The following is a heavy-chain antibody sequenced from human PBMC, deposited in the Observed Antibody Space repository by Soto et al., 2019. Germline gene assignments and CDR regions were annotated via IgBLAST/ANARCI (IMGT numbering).Heavy chain of an antibody. J-gene: IGHJ5*02. V-gene: IGHV3-66*01. CDR1: GFTVSSNY. Sequence: EVQLVESGGGLVQPGGSLRLSCAASGFTVSSNYMSWVRQAPGKGLEWVSVIYSGGSTYYADSVKGRFTISRDNSKNTLYLPMTSLRAEDTAGYYCARDFYSHNWFDTWGQGTLVTVSS. D-gene: IGHD2-15*01. CDR2: IYSGGST. CDR3: ARDFYSHNWFDT.